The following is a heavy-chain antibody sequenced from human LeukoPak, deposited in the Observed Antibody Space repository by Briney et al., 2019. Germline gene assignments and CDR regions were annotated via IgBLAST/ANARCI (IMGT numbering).Heavy chain of an antibody. J-gene: IGHJ3*02. CDR2: ISGSGGTT. CDR1: GFTFSSYA. CDR3: AKDFGIVVVFDAFDI. V-gene: IGHV3-23*01. D-gene: IGHD3-22*01. Sequence: GGSLRLSCAASGFTFSSYAMSWVRQAPGKGLEWVSGISGSGGTTYYADSVKGRFTISRDNSKNTLYLQMTSLRAEDTAVYYCAKDFGIVVVFDAFDIWGQGTMVTVSS.